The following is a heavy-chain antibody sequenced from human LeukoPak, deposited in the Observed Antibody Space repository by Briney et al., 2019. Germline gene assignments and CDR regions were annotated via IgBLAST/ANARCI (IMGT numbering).Heavy chain of an antibody. CDR1: GFTFSSYG. CDR3: ARVVPAATGEYYFDY. J-gene: IGHJ4*02. V-gene: IGHV3-30*02. Sequence: PEGSLRLSCAASGFTFSSYGMHWVRQAPGKGLEWVAFIRYDGSNKYYADSVKGRFTISRDNSKNTLYLQMNSLRAEDTAVYYCARVVPAATGEYYFDYWGQGTLVTVSS. D-gene: IGHD2-2*01. CDR2: IRYDGSNK.